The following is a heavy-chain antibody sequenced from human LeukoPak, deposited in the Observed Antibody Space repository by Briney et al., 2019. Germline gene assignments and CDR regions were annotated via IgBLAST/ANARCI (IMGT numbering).Heavy chain of an antibody. CDR1: GDSVSSNTAA. CDR2: TYYRSKWYN. D-gene: IGHD2-2*01. CDR3: ARRLTQYDCFDP. Sequence: SQTLSLTCAISGDSVSSNTAAWNWIRQSPSRGLEWLGRTYYRSKWYNDYAVSVRGRITVNPDTSKNQFSLHLNSVTPEDTAVYYCARRLTQYDCFDPWGQGILVTVSS. V-gene: IGHV6-1*01. J-gene: IGHJ5*02.